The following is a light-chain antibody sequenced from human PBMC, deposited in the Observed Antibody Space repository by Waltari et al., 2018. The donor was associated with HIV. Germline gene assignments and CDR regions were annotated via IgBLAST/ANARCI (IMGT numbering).Light chain of an antibody. CDR1: KLGDKY. J-gene: IGLJ3*02. Sequence: SYELTQPPLVSVSPGQTASITCSGDKLGDKYACWYQQKPGQSPVLVIYQDSKRPSGSPERFSGSNSGNTATLTISGAQAMDEADYYCQAWDSSTVWVFGGGTKLTVL. CDR2: QDS. CDR3: QAWDSSTVWV. V-gene: IGLV3-1*01.